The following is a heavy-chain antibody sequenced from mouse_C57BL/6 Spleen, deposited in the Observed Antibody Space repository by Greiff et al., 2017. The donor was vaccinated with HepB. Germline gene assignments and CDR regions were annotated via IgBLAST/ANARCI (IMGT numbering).Heavy chain of an antibody. V-gene: IGHV1-69*01. Sequence: QVQLQQPGAELVMPGASVKLSCKASGYTFTSYWMHWVKQRPGQGLEWIGEIDPSDSYTNYNQKFKGKSTLTVDKSSSTAYMQLSSLTSEDSAVYYCGRGDYYGSSTFAYWGQGTLVTVSA. CDR3: GRGDYYGSSTFAY. J-gene: IGHJ3*01. D-gene: IGHD1-1*01. CDR2: IDPSDSYT. CDR1: GYTFTSYW.